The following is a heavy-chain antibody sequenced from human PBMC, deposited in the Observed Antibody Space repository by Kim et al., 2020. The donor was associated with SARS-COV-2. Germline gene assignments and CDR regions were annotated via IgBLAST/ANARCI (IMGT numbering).Heavy chain of an antibody. Sequence: SETLSLTCAVSGGSISSSNWWSWVRQPPGKGLEWIGEIYHSGSTNYNPSLKSRVTISVDKSKNQFSLKLSSVTAADTAVYYCARTVPVTIFGVVTAAVGGCFDYWGQGPLVTVSS. D-gene: IGHD3-3*01. J-gene: IGHJ4*02. CDR3: ARTVPVTIFGVVTAAVGGCFDY. V-gene: IGHV4-4*02. CDR1: GGSISSSNW. CDR2: IYHSGST.